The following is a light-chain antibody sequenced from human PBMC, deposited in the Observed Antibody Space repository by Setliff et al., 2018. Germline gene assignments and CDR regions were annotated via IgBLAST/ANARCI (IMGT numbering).Light chain of an antibody. CDR2: DVS. Sequence: QSALTQPASVSGSPGQSITISCSGTSSDVGSYDFVSWYQQHPGKAPKLIIYDVSNRPSGVSNRFSGSKAGNTASLTISGLQAEDEADYYCCAYTSSTTYAFGTGTKGTVL. CDR1: SSDVGSYDF. J-gene: IGLJ1*01. CDR3: CAYTSSTTYA. V-gene: IGLV2-14*03.